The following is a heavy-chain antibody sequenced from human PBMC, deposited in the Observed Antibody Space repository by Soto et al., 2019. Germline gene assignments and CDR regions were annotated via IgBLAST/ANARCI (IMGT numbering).Heavy chain of an antibody. D-gene: IGHD2-15*01. CDR1: GFTFSSYA. CDR3: ARENGDIVVVPNPNWFDP. CDR2: ISYDGSNK. Sequence: GGSLRLSCAASGFTFSSYAMHWVRQAPGKGLEWVAVISYDGSNKYYADSVKGRFTISRDNSKNTLYLQMNSLRAEDTAVYYCARENGDIVVVPNPNWFDPWGQGTLVTVSS. J-gene: IGHJ5*02. V-gene: IGHV3-30-3*01.